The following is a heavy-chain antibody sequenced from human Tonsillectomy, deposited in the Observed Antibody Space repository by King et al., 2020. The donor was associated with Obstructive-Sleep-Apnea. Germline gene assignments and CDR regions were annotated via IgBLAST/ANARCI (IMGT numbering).Heavy chain of an antibody. CDR1: GGSISSYY. D-gene: IGHD3-22*01. CDR3: ARLYRGYYYDSSGQYYFDY. J-gene: IGHJ4*02. V-gene: IGHV4-59*08. Sequence: VQLQESGPGLVKPSETLSLTCTVSGGSISSYYWSWIRQPPGKGLEWIGYIYYSGSTNYNPSLKSRVTISVDTSKNQFSLMLSSLPAADTAVYYCARLYRGYYYDSSGQYYFDYWGQGTLVTVSS. CDR2: IYYSGST.